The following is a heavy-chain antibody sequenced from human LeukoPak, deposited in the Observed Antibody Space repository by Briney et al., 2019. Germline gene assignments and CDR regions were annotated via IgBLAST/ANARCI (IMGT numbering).Heavy chain of an antibody. Sequence: MTSETLSLTCAVYGGSFSGYYWSWIRQPPGKGLEWIGEINHSGSTNYNPSLKSRVTISVDTSKNQFSLKLSSVTAADTAVYYCARNDYYDSSGTIDYWGQGTLVTVSS. CDR3: ARNDYYDSSGTIDY. V-gene: IGHV4-34*01. J-gene: IGHJ4*02. CDR2: INHSGST. CDR1: GGSFSGYY. D-gene: IGHD3-22*01.